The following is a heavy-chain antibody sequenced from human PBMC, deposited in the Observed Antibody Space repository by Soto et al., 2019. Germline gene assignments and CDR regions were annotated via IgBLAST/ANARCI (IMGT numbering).Heavy chain of an antibody. Sequence: QVQLQESGPGLVKPSQTLSLTCIVSGDSISRGGYFWTWIRQHPGKGLEWIGYIYDSGSAFYNPSLKSRVTMSVDTSKNQFSLNLRSVTAADMAVFYCARGILRPNHYMDVWGKGTAVAVSS. D-gene: IGHD1-26*01. CDR1: GDSISRGGYF. J-gene: IGHJ6*03. V-gene: IGHV4-31*03. CDR2: IYDSGSA. CDR3: ARGILRPNHYMDV.